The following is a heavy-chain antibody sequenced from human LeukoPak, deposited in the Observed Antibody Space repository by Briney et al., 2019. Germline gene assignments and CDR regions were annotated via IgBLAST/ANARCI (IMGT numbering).Heavy chain of an antibody. CDR3: ASYGPGSYYMGFDY. CDR1: GGSFSGYY. V-gene: IGHV4-34*01. Sequence: PSETLSLTCAVYGGSFSGYYWSWIRQPPGKGLEWIGEINHSGSTNYNPSLKSRVTISVDTSKNQFSLKLSSVTAADTAVYYCASYGPGSYYMGFDYWGQGTLVTVSS. J-gene: IGHJ4*02. D-gene: IGHD3-10*01. CDR2: INHSGST.